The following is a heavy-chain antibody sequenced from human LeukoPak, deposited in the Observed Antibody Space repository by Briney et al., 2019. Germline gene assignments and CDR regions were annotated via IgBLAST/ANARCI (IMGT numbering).Heavy chain of an antibody. CDR3: AKVGYYYGSGGGYMDV. V-gene: IGHV3-30*02. D-gene: IGHD3-10*01. J-gene: IGHJ6*03. CDR1: GFTFSSYG. Sequence: PGGSLRLSCAASGFTFSSYGMHWVRQAPGKGLEWVAFIRYDGSNKYYADSVKGRFTISRDNSKNTLYLQMNSLRAEDTAVYYCAKVGYYYGSGGGYMDVWGKGTTVTISS. CDR2: IRYDGSNK.